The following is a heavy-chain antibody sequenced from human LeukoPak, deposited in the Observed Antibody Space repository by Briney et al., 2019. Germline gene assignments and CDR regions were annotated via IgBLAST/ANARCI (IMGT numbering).Heavy chain of an antibody. CDR2: ISSSGSTI. D-gene: IGHD3-3*01. CDR3: ERDESSPEWLYYYYMDV. Sequence: PGGSLRLSCAASGFTFSSYEMNWVRQAPGKGLEWVSYISSSGSTIYYADSVKGRFTISRDNAKNSLYLQMNSLRAEDTAVYYCERDESSPEWLYYYYMDVWGKGTTVTVSS. CDR1: GFTFSSYE. V-gene: IGHV3-48*03. J-gene: IGHJ6*03.